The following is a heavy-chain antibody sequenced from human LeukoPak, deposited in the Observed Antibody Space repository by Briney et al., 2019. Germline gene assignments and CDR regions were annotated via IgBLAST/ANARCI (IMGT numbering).Heavy chain of an antibody. CDR2: SDPEDGET. CDR3: VTGRARLFWHFDL. J-gene: IGHJ2*01. D-gene: IGHD2-21*02. V-gene: IGHV1-24*01. CDR1: GSPLSDLS. Sequence: ASVKVSCKVSGSPLSDLSIHWVRQAPGKGLEYVGGSDPEDGETFHAQNFQGRVTMTEDTSIDTAYMELSSLRSEDTAVYYCVTGRARLFWHFDLWGRGTLVTVSS.